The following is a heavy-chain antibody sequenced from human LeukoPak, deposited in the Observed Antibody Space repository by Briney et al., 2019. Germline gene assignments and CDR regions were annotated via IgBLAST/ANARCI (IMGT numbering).Heavy chain of an antibody. Sequence: PGGPLRLSCEASGFNFNNYGMHWVRQAPGKGLEWVAFIRYDGSNKYYTDSVKGRFTISRDNSKDTLYLQMNSLRAEDTAVYYCAKDPWYCSYTSCFEAAFDIWGQRTMVTVSS. V-gene: IGHV3-30*02. CDR3: AKDPWYCSYTSCFEAAFDI. CDR1: GFNFNNYG. J-gene: IGHJ3*02. D-gene: IGHD2-2*01. CDR2: IRYDGSNK.